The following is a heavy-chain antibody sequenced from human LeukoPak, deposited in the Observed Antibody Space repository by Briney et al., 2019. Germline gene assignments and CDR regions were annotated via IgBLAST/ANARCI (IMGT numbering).Heavy chain of an antibody. J-gene: IGHJ4*02. CDR1: GFTFSSYS. V-gene: IGHV3-48*04. Sequence: PGGSLRLSCAASGFTFSSYSMNWVRQAPGKGLEWVSYISSSSSTIYYADSVKGRFTISRDNAKNSLYLQMNSLRAEDTAVYYCAREQVKNREVVVPAAIAYWGQGTLVTVSS. D-gene: IGHD2-2*01. CDR3: AREQVKNREVVVPAAIAY. CDR2: ISSSSSTI.